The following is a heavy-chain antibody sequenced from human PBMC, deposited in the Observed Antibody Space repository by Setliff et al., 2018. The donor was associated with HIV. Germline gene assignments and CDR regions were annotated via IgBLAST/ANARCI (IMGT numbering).Heavy chain of an antibody. CDR2: IYYSGRT. Sequence: SETLSLTCTVSGGSISSGCYYWSWVRQHPGKGLEWIGYIYYSGRTSYNPSLTSRVTISVDTSKNQFSLKLSPVTPADTAVYYCARVPPLTAFGGVISLYYFDYWGQGTLVTVSS. CDR1: GGSISSGCYY. CDR3: ARVPPLTAFGGVISLYYFDY. V-gene: IGHV4-31*03. J-gene: IGHJ4*02. D-gene: IGHD3-16*02.